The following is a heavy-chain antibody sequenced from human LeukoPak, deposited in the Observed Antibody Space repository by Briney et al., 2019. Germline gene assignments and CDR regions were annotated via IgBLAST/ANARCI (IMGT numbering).Heavy chain of an antibody. CDR3: AKRLAAPAAPGDDC. CDR2: IGSGGST. CDR1: GFTFGSCA. V-gene: IGHV3-23*01. D-gene: IGHD2-2*01. Sequence: PGGSLRLSCAASGFTFGSCAMPSVRQAPGKGLEWVSTIGSGGSTYYADSVKGRFTISRDNSKNTLYLQMNSLRAEDTAVYYCAKRLAAPAAPGDDCWGQGTLVTVSP. J-gene: IGHJ4*02.